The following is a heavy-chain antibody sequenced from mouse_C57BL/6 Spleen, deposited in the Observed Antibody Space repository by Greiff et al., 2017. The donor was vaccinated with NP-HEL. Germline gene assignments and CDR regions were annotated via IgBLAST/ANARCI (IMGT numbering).Heavy chain of an antibody. D-gene: IGHD2-1*01. CDR1: GYAFSSSW. CDR3: ARRVNYAMDY. Sequence: QVQLQQSGPELVKPGASAKISCKASGYAFSSSWMNWVKQRPGKGLEWIGRIYPGDGDTNYNGKFKGKATLTADKSSSTAYMQLSSLTSEDSAVYFCARRVNYAMDYWGQGTSVTVSS. J-gene: IGHJ4*01. V-gene: IGHV1-82*01. CDR2: IYPGDGDT.